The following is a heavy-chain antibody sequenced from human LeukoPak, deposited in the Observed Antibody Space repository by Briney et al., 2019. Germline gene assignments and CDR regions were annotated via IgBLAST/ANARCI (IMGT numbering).Heavy chain of an antibody. D-gene: IGHD4-17*01. V-gene: IGHV3-30-3*01. CDR1: GFTFSSYA. J-gene: IGHJ3*02. CDR3: ARDYGDPDAFDI. Sequence: PGGSLRLSCAASGFTFSSYAMLWVRQAPGKGLEWVAVISYDGSNKYYADSVKGRFTISRDNSKNTLYLQMNSLRAEDTAVYYCARDYGDPDAFDIWGQGTMVTVSS. CDR2: ISYDGSNK.